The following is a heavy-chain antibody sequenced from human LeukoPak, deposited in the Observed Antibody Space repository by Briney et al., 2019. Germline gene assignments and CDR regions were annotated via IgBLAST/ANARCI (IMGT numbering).Heavy chain of an antibody. CDR1: GYTFTGYY. CDR3: ASAILSPAEVDAFDI. D-gene: IGHD3-16*01. V-gene: IGHV1-2*02. Sequence: PSASVKVSCKASGYTFTGYYMHWVRQAPGQGLEWMGWINPNSGGTNYAQKFQGRVTMTRDTSISTAYMELSRLRSDDTAVYYCASAILSPAEVDAFDIWGQGTMVTVSS. J-gene: IGHJ3*02. CDR2: INPNSGGT.